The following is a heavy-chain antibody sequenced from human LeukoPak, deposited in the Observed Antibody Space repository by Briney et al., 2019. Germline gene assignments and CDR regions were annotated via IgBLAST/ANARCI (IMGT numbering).Heavy chain of an antibody. Sequence: ASVTVSCKASGYTFTSYGISWVRQAPAQGLEWVGWISAYNGNTNYAQKLQGRVIMTTDTSTSTAYMELRSLRSDDTAVYYCARDPRGDSGYDYALRFDYGGQGTLVTVSS. D-gene: IGHD5-12*01. J-gene: IGHJ4*02. CDR1: GYTFTSYG. CDR3: ARDPRGDSGYDYALRFDY. V-gene: IGHV1-18*01. CDR2: ISAYNGNT.